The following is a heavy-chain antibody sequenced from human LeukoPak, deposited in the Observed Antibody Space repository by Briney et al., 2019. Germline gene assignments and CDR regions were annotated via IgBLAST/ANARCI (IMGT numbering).Heavy chain of an antibody. V-gene: IGHV4-34*01. D-gene: IGHD4-17*01. CDR3: AIYGDYTFDY. J-gene: IGHJ4*02. Sequence: SETLSLTCAVYGGSFSGYYRSWIRQPPGKGLEWIGNINHGGSTSYNPSLKSRVAFSVDTSKNQFSLNLSSVTAADTAVYCCAIYGDYTFDYWGQGTLVTVSS. CDR1: GGSFSGYY. CDR2: INHGGST.